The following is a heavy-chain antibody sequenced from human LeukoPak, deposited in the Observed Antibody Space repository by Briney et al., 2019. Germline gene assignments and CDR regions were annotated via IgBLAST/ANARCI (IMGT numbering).Heavy chain of an antibody. CDR3: ARDRDSRWDFDL. CDR1: GFTSSTYW. V-gene: IGHV3-7*01. CDR2: IKQDGSET. D-gene: IGHD3-22*01. J-gene: IGHJ2*01. Sequence: PGGSLRLSCAASGFTSSTYWMSWVRQAPGKGLEWVASIKQDGSETYHVDSVKGRFTLSRDNAKNSLYLQMNSLRADDTAVYYCARDRDSRWDFDLWGRGTLVTVSS.